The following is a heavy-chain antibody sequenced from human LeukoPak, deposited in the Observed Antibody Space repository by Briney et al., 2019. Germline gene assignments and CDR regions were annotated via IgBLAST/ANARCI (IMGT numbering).Heavy chain of an antibody. CDR3: ASWVPDRGFDY. CDR1: GFTFSSYA. D-gene: IGHD3-10*01. CDR2: ISGSGGST. J-gene: IGHJ4*02. Sequence: GGSLRLSCAASGFTFSSYAMSWVRQAPGKGLEWVSAISGSGGSTYYADSVKGRFTISRDNSKKTLYLQMNSLRADDTAVYYCASWVPDRGFDYWGQGTLVTVSS. V-gene: IGHV3-23*01.